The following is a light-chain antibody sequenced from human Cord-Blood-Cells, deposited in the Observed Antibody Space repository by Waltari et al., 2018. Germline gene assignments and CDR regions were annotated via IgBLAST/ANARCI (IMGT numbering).Light chain of an antibody. CDR1: SSDVGGYNY. Sequence: QSALPQPASVSGSPGQSITISCTGTSSDVGGYNYAYWYQHHPGKAPKLIIYEFSNRPSGVSNRFSGSKSGNTASLTISGLQAEDEADYYCSSYTSSSTVVFGGGTKLTVL. CDR3: SSYTSSSTVV. CDR2: EFS. V-gene: IGLV2-14*01. J-gene: IGLJ2*01.